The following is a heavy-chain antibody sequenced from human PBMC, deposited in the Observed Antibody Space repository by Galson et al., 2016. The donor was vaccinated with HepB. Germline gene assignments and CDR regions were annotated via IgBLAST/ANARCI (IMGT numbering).Heavy chain of an antibody. CDR1: GFSFNNYA. J-gene: IGHJ4*02. V-gene: IGHV3-21*04. D-gene: IGHD3-10*01. Sequence: SLRLSCAASGFSFNNYAMNWVRQAPGKGLEWVSSISSGSSYIYYADSVKGRFTISRDNAKNSLYLEMNSLRAEDTAVYYCARDKRLWLLWGQGTLVTVSS. CDR2: ISSGSSYI. CDR3: ARDKRLWLL.